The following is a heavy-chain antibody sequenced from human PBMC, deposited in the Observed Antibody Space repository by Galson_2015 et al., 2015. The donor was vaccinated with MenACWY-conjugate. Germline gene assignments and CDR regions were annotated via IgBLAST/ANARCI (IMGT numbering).Heavy chain of an antibody. Sequence: SLRLSCAASGFTFNNYWMHWVRHPPGKGLEWISYIKADGSFSNYADSVKGRFTISTDNAKNMVYLQMDGLGDEDTAVYFCARDSNWSFDSCGQGTLVTVSS. D-gene: IGHD6-13*01. CDR1: GFTFNNYW. J-gene: IGHJ4*02. CDR2: IKADGSFS. V-gene: IGHV3-74*01. CDR3: ARDSNWSFDS.